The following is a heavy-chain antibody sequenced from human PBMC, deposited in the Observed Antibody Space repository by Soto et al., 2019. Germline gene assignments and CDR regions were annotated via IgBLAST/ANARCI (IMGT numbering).Heavy chain of an antibody. J-gene: IGHJ3*02. CDR3: ARDCRWGLYYDSSGYPEQIDAFDI. Sequence: ASVKVSCKASGYTFTSYYMHWVRQAPGQGLEWMGIINPSGGSTSYAQKFQGRVTMTRDTSTSTVYMELSSLRSEDTAVYYCARDCRWGLYYDSSGYPEQIDAFDIWGQGTMVTVSS. D-gene: IGHD3-22*01. V-gene: IGHV1-46*01. CDR1: GYTFTSYY. CDR2: INPSGGST.